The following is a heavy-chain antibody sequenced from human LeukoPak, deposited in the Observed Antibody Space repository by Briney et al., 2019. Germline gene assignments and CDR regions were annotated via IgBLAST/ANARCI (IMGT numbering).Heavy chain of an antibody. CDR2: IYYSGST. D-gene: IGHD2-2*01. V-gene: IGHV4-59*01. Sequence: SETLSLTCTVSGGSISYYYWSWIRQPPGKGLEWIGYIYYSGSTNYNPSLKSRVTISVETSKNQFSLNLSSVPTADTAVYYCARISCSSTSCPRRDALDVWGQGTMVTVSS. J-gene: IGHJ3*01. CDR3: ARISCSSTSCPRRDALDV. CDR1: GGSISYYY.